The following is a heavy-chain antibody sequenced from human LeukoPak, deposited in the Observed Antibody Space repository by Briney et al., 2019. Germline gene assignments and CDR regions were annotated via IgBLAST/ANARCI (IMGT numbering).Heavy chain of an antibody. V-gene: IGHV3-53*01. CDR3: ARGYCSGRSCYMWYSDY. CDR2: IYKDGST. D-gene: IGHD2-15*01. J-gene: IGHJ4*02. CDR1: GFAVSNNY. Sequence: GSLRLSCAASGFAVSNNYMTWVRPAPGKGLEWVSVIYKDGSTYYADSVKGRFTISRDNSKNTVYLQMNSLRAEDTAVYYCARGYCSGRSCYMWYSDYWGQGTLVTVSS.